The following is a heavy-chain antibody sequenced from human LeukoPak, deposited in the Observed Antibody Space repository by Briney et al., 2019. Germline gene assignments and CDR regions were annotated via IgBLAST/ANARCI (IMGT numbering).Heavy chain of an antibody. Sequence: TLSLTCTVSGYSISIGYYWGWIRQPPGKALEGLALIYWDDDNRYSPSLKSRLSITKDTSKNPAVLTMNNMVPGDTATYYCAHGVGALAGVLHAYFDYWGQGTLVTASS. D-gene: IGHD6-19*01. CDR1: GYSISIGYYW. CDR3: AHGVGALAGVLHAYFDY. V-gene: IGHV2-5*02. J-gene: IGHJ4*02. CDR2: IYWDDDN.